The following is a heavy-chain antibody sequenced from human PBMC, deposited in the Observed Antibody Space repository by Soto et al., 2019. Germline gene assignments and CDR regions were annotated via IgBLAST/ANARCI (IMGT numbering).Heavy chain of an antibody. CDR2: ISTYNGNT. V-gene: IGHV1-18*04. CDR1: GYTFNSYS. D-gene: IGHD3-22*01. J-gene: IGHJ4*01. CDR3: ARETPSCYEGGGYYNFYY. Sequence: ASVKVSCKASGYTFNSYSINWVRQAPGQGLEWMGWISTYNGNTNYAQQLQGRVTMTTDPSTTTAYLELRSLRSDDTAVYYCARETPSCYEGGGYYNFYYWGQRNKVTVS.